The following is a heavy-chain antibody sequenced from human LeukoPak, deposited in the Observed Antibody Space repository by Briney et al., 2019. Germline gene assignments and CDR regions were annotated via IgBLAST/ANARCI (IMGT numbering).Heavy chain of an antibody. CDR3: ARSSSTSLDGFDY. CDR2: INPSGGST. Sequence: ASVKVSCKASGYTFTSYYMHWVRQAPGQGLEWMGIINPSGGSTSYAQKFQGRVTITRDTSASTAYMELSSLRSEDMAVYYCARSSSTSLDGFDYWGQGTLVTVSS. D-gene: IGHD2-2*01. CDR1: GYTFTSYY. V-gene: IGHV1-46*01. J-gene: IGHJ4*02.